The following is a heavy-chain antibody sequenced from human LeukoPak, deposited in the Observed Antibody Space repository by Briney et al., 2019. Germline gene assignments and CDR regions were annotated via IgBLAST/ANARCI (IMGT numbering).Heavy chain of an antibody. CDR1: GGSISSHY. J-gene: IGHJ4*02. CDR3: ARETYYYDSSGPGGIDY. CDR2: IYYSGST. V-gene: IGHV4-59*11. Sequence: PSETLSLTCTVSGGSISSHYRSWIRQPPGKGLEWIGYIYYSGSTNYNPSLKSRVTISVDTSKNQFSLKLSSVTAADTAVYYCARETYYYDSSGPGGIDYWGQGTLVTVSS. D-gene: IGHD3-22*01.